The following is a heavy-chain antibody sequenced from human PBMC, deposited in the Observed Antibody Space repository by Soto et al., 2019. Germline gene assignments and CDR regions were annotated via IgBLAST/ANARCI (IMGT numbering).Heavy chain of an antibody. D-gene: IGHD6-19*01. CDR2: ISDNGLKT. CDR1: GSTFSDYA. V-gene: IGHV3-23*01. CDR3: ESRRGSSGWYRWFDP. J-gene: IGHJ5*02. Sequence: VQLLESGGGLVQPGGSLRLSCAGSGSTFSDYAMNWVRQAPGKGLEWVSVISDNGLKTYYADSVKGRFTISRDNSKNTMYLQMNGRRAEDTDVYYCESRRGSSGWYRWFDPWGQGTLVTVSS.